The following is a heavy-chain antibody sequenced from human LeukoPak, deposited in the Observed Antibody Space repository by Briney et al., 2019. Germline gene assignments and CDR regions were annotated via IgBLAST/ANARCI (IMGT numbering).Heavy chain of an antibody. CDR1: RFTFSNYA. CDR2: VSYDGSNK. V-gene: IGHV3-30-3*01. J-gene: IGHJ6*02. CDR3: ARDQGFRYGMDV. Sequence: GRSLRLSCAASRFTFSNYATHWVRQAPGKGLEWVALVSYDGSNKYYADSVEGRFTISRDNSKNTLYLQMNSLRPEDTAVYYCARDQGFRYGMDVWGQGTTVTVSS.